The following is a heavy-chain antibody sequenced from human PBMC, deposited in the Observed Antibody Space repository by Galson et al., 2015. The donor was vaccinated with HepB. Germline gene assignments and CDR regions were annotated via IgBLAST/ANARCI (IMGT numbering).Heavy chain of an antibody. CDR2: INSDGSST. D-gene: IGHD5-12*01. V-gene: IGHV3-74*01. Sequence: SLRLSCAASGFTFSSYWMHWVRQAPGKGLVWVSRINSDGSSTSYADSVKGRFTISRDNAKNTLYLQMNSLRAEDTAVYYCARDPLVATRRDTDWFDPWGQGTLVTVSS. J-gene: IGHJ5*02. CDR3: ARDPLVATRRDTDWFDP. CDR1: GFTFSSYW.